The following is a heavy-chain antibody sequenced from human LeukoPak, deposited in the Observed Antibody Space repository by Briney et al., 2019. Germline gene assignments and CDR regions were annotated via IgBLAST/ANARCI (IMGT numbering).Heavy chain of an antibody. CDR3: ARDYDFWSGYWPSYYYYYMDV. CDR2: ISYDGSNK. J-gene: IGHJ6*03. V-gene: IGHV3-30*04. Sequence: PGGSLRLSCAASGFTFSSYAMHWVRQAPGKGLEWVAVISYDGSNKYYADSVKGRFTISRDNSKNTLYLQMNSLRAEDTAVYYCARDYDFWSGYWPSYYYYYMDVWGKGTTVTVSS. CDR1: GFTFSSYA. D-gene: IGHD3-3*01.